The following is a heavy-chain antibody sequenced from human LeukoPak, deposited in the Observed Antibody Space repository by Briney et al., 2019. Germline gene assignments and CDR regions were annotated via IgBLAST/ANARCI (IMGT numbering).Heavy chain of an antibody. CDR2: ISAYNGNT. CDR3: ARTLYCSGGSCYLPYFAY. J-gene: IGHJ4*02. Sequence: ASVKVSCKASGYTFTSYGISWVRQAPGQGLEWMGWISAYNGNTNYAQKLQGRVTMTTDTSTSTAYMELRSLRSADTAVYYCARTLYCSGGSCYLPYFAYWGQGTLVTVSS. D-gene: IGHD2-15*01. CDR1: GYTFTSYG. V-gene: IGHV1-18*01.